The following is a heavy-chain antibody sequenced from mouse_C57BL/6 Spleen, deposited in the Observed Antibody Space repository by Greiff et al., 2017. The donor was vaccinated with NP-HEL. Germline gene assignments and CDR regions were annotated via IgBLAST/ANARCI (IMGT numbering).Heavy chain of an antibody. CDR3: ARKEITTVVEGAWFAY. CDR2: IYPRSGNT. CDR1: GYTFTSYG. V-gene: IGHV1-81*01. J-gene: IGHJ3*01. D-gene: IGHD1-1*01. Sequence: QVQLQQSGAELARPGASVKLSCKASGYTFTSYGISWVKQRTGQGLEWIGEIYPRSGNTYYNEQFKGKATLTADNSSSPAYMGLRSLTSEDSAVYYCARKEITTVVEGAWFAYWGQGTLVTVSA.